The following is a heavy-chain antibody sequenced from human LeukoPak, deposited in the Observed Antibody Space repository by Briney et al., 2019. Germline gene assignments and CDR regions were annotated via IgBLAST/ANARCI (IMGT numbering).Heavy chain of an antibody. J-gene: IGHJ4*02. D-gene: IGHD2-15*01. CDR3: ARASVEHSIVAGDYFDY. V-gene: IGHV4-38-2*01. CDR1: GYSINNPHY. Sequence: PSETLSLTCAVSGYSINNPHYWAWIRQPPGKGLEWIGNISQSAIASYNPSLKSRVTISLDTSNNHFSLDLRSVTAADTAVYFCARASVEHSIVAGDYFDYWGQGTLVTVSS. CDR2: ISQSAIA.